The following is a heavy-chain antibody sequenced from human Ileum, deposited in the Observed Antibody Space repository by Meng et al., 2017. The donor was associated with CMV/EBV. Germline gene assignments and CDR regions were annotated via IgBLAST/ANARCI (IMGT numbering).Heavy chain of an antibody. V-gene: IGHV1-46*01. CDR1: GYTFTSYY. D-gene: IGHD6-13*01. CDR2: INPSGGST. Sequence: CKESGYTFTSYYMHWVRQAPGQGLEWMGIINPSGGSTSYAQKFQGRVTMTRDTSTSTVYMELSSLRSEDTAVYYCAREAAAGINWFDPWGQGTLVTVSS. CDR3: AREAAAGINWFDP. J-gene: IGHJ5*02.